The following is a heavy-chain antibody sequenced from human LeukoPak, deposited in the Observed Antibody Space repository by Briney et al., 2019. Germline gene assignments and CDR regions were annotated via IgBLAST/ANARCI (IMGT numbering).Heavy chain of an antibody. J-gene: IGHJ4*02. CDR3: ASGIAVDGGYFDY. Sequence: GGSLRLSCAASGFTFSDYWMHWVRQAPGEGLVWVSRINSDATRPSYADSVKGRFTISRDNAKSSLYLQMNSLRVEDTAVYYCASGIAVDGGYFDYWGQGTLVTVSS. CDR1: GFTFSDYW. D-gene: IGHD6-19*01. V-gene: IGHV3-74*01. CDR2: INSDATRP.